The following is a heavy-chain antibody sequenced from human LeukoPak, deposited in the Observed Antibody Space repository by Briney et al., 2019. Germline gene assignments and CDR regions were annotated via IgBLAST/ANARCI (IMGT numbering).Heavy chain of an antibody. Sequence: PSETLSLTCSVSGYSISSGNYWGWIRLPPGKGLQWIGSIYHSGSTYYNPSLKSRVTISVDTSKNHFSLKVRSVTAADTAVYYCARDIGSQMATISDWFDPWGQGLLVTVSS. CDR2: IYHSGST. D-gene: IGHD5-24*01. CDR1: GYSISSGNY. V-gene: IGHV4-38-2*02. J-gene: IGHJ5*02. CDR3: ARDIGSQMATISDWFDP.